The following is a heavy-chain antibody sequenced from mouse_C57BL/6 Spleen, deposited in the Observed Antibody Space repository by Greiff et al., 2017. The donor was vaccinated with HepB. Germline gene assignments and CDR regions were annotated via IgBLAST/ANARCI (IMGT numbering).Heavy chain of an antibody. J-gene: IGHJ4*01. Sequence: VKVVESGPGLVAPSQSLSITCTVSGFSFTSYGVSWVRQPPGKGLEWLGVIWGDGSSNEHSALISRLSISKDNSKGHVFLKLNSLQTDDTATYYSAKPGYDGYYEAMDYWGQGTSVTVSS. V-gene: IGHV2-3*01. CDR2: IWGDGSS. CDR1: GFSFTSYG. CDR3: AKPGYDGYYEAMDY. D-gene: IGHD2-3*01.